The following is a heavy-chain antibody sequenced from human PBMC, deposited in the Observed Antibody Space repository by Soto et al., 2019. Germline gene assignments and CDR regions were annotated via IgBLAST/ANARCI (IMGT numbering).Heavy chain of an antibody. Sequence: SETLSLTCTVSGGSISSYYWSWIRQPPGKGLEWIGYIYYSGSTNYNPSLKSRVTISVDTSKNQFSLKLSSVTAADTAVYYCASTRIPYDDYIWGSYRYDAFDIWGQGTMVTVSS. CDR1: GGSISSYY. CDR3: ASTRIPYDDYIWGSYRYDAFDI. V-gene: IGHV4-59*01. D-gene: IGHD3-16*02. J-gene: IGHJ3*02. CDR2: IYYSGST.